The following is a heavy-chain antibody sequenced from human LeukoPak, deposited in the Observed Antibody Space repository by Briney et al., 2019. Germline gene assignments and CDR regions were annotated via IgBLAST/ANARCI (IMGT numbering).Heavy chain of an antibody. Sequence: SETLSLTCTVSGGSISSYYWSWIRQPPGKGLEWIGYIYYSGSTNYNPSLKSRVTISVDTSKNQFSLKLSSVTAADTAVYYCARVGPPRAFDYWGQGTLVTVSS. CDR1: GGSISSYY. CDR2: IYYSGST. D-gene: IGHD1-14*01. V-gene: IGHV4-59*08. CDR3: ARVGPPRAFDY. J-gene: IGHJ4*02.